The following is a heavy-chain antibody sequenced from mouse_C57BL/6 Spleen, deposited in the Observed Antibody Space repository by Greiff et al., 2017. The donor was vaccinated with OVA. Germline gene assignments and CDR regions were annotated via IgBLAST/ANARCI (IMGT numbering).Heavy chain of an antibody. CDR2: IDPSDSYT. V-gene: IGHV1-69*01. J-gene: IGHJ4*01. Sequence: QVQLQQPGAELVMPGASVKLSCKASGYTFTSYWMHWVKQRPGQGLEWIGEIDPSDSYTNYNQKFKGKSTLTVDKSSSTAYMQLSSLTSEDSAVYYCARGTTVVATRYAMDYWGQGTSVTVSS. CDR1: GYTFTSYW. D-gene: IGHD1-1*01. CDR3: ARGTTVVATRYAMDY.